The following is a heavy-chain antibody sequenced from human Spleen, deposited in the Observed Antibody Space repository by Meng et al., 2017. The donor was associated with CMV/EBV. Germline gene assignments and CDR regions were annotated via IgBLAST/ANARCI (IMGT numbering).Heavy chain of an antibody. Sequence: SLSRVYYYWSWMRQPPGKGLEWVGHIYYSRSTYDNPSLMSRATISVDTSKKHFSLNLNAVTAADTAVYYCARDVGSSSWYGAWFDPWGQGTLVTVSS. CDR1: SLSRVYYY. CDR2: IYYSRST. V-gene: IGHV4-30-4*08. J-gene: IGHJ5*02. D-gene: IGHD6-13*01. CDR3: ARDVGSSSWYGAWFDP.